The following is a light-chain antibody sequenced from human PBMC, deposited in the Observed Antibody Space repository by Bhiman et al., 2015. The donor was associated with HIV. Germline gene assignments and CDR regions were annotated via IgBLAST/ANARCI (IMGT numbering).Light chain of an antibody. CDR3: SSYTSTSSYV. V-gene: IGLV2-14*01. CDR1: SSDVGGYQY. CDR2: DVS. Sequence: QSALTQPASVSGSPGQSITISCTGTSSDVGGYQYVSWYQQHPGKAPKLMISDVSKRPSGVSNRFSGSKSGNTASLTISGLQADDEAEYYCSSYTSTSSYVFGTGTTVTVL. J-gene: IGLJ1*01.